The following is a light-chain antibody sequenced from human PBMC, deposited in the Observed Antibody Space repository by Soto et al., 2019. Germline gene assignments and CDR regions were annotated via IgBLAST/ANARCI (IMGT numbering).Light chain of an antibody. CDR1: SSDVGGYNY. CDR2: EVS. CDR3: SSYAGSNNLV. J-gene: IGLJ3*02. Sequence: QSALTQPPSASGSPGQSVTISCTGTSSDVGGYNYVSWYQQHPGKAPKLMIYEVSERPSGVADRFSGSKAGNTASLTVSGLLSEDEADYYCSSYAGSNNLVFGGGTKLTVL. V-gene: IGLV2-8*01.